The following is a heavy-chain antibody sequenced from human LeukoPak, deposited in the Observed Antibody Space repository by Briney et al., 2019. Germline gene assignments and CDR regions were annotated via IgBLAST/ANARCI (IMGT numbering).Heavy chain of an antibody. CDR1: GFTFSSYG. CDR3: AKDMYYYDSSGYSFDY. V-gene: IGHV3-30*18. D-gene: IGHD3-22*01. CDR2: ISYDGSNK. J-gene: IGHJ4*02. Sequence: GGSLRLSCAASGFTFSSYGMHWVRQAPGKGLEWVAIISYDGSNKYYADSVKGRFTISRDNSKNTLYLQMNSLRAEDTAVYYCAKDMYYYDSSGYSFDYWGQGTLVTVSS.